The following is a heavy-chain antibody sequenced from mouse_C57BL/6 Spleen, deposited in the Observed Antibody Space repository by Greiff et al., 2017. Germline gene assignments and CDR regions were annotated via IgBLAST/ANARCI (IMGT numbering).Heavy chain of an antibody. D-gene: IGHD1-1*01. Sequence: QVQLQQPGAELVKPGASVKVSCKASGYTFTRYWMHWVKQRPGQGLEWIGRIHPSDSDTNYNQKFTGKATLTVDKSSSTAYRQLSSLTSEDSAVYYCAPLITTGAMDYWGQGTSVTVSS. V-gene: IGHV1-74*01. CDR3: APLITTGAMDY. CDR2: IHPSDSDT. J-gene: IGHJ4*01. CDR1: GYTFTRYW.